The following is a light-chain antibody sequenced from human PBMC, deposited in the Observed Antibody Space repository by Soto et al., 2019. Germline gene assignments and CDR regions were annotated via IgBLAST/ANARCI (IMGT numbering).Light chain of an antibody. CDR2: AAS. CDR3: QQYGNSPT. J-gene: IGKJ1*01. Sequence: EIVLTQSPGTLSLSPGERATLSCRTSQRVDSGYIAWYQQRPGQSPRLLMYAASSRVTGIPDRFSGSGSGTDFTLTISRLEHEDFAVYYCQQYGNSPTFGQGTKVEI. V-gene: IGKV3-20*01. CDR1: QRVDSGY.